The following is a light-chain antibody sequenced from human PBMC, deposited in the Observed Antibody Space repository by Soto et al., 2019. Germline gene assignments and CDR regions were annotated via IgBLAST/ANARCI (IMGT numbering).Light chain of an antibody. Sequence: EIVLTQSPGTLSLTPGERATLSCRASQSVSSSYLAWYQQKPGQAPRLLIYDASTRATGLPDRFSGSGSGTDFTLTISRLEPEDFAVYYCQQYGSSPGTFGQGTKVDIK. CDR3: QQYGSSPGT. V-gene: IGKV3-20*01. J-gene: IGKJ1*01. CDR2: DAS. CDR1: QSVSSSY.